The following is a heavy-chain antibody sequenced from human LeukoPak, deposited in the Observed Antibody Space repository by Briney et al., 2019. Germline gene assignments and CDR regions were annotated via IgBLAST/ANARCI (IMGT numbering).Heavy chain of an antibody. CDR2: IYSGGST. D-gene: IGHD3-22*01. V-gene: IGHV3-66*01. CDR3: ARVIIDSSAKRFDY. CDR1: GFTVSSNY. Sequence: GGSLRLSCAASGFTVSSNYMSWVRQAPGKGLEWVSVIYSGGSTYYADSVKGRFTISRDNSKNTLYLQMNSLRAEDTAVYYCARVIIDSSAKRFDYWGQGTLVTVSS. J-gene: IGHJ4*02.